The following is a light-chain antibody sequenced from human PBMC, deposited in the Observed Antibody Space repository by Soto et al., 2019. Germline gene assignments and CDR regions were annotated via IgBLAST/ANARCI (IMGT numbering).Light chain of an antibody. Sequence: DLEMTQSPSSLSASVGDRVTIACRASQDINNQLAWYQQEPGKVPKLLIYAASILQPGVSSRFSGSGFGTDFTLTISGLLPEDVATYYCQRYNSAPQTFGQGTKVEVK. V-gene: IGKV1-27*01. CDR3: QRYNSAPQT. J-gene: IGKJ1*01. CDR2: AAS. CDR1: QDINNQ.